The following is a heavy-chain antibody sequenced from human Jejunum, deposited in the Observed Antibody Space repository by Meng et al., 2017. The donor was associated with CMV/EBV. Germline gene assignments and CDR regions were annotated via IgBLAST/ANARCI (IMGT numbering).Heavy chain of an antibody. CDR2: ISTDGSVR. D-gene: IGHD3/OR15-3a*01. J-gene: IGHJ6*02. CDR3: VRVGTTGRVKFDL. CDR1: GFMFRRYW. V-gene: IGHV3-74*01. Sequence: SGFMFRRYWMQGVRQAPGKGLEWVSRISTDGSVRDYEDSVEGRFTVFRENAQSMLYLQMSSLRVEDTAVYYCVRVGTTGRVKFDLWGQGTKVTVSS.